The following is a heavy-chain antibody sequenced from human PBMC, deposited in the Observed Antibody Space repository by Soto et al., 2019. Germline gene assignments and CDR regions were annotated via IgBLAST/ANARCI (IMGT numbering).Heavy chain of an antibody. CDR3: TSGKSIAVADGY. Sequence: QVQLVQSGGEVRKPGASVKVSCKASGYIFATYGVSWVRQAPGQGLEWVGWISAINGATSSAQKSQAIVIMTTDTSTSTAFMELRSLGSDDAAIYYCTSGKSIAVADGYWGQGTRVTVSS. D-gene: IGHD6-19*01. CDR2: ISAINGAT. V-gene: IGHV1-18*01. J-gene: IGHJ4*02. CDR1: GYIFATYG.